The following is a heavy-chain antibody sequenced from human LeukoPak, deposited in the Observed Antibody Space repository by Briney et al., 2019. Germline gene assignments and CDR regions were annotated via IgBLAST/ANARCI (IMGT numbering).Heavy chain of an antibody. J-gene: IGHJ5*02. D-gene: IGHD6-6*01. Sequence: SQTLSLTCAISGDSVSSNSAAWNWIRQSPSRGLEWLGRTYYRSKWYNDYAVSVKSRITINPDTSKNQFSLQLNPVTPEDTAVYYCARSWDSSLSNGFDPWGQGTLVTVSS. CDR3: ARSWDSSLSNGFDP. CDR1: GDSVSSNSAA. CDR2: TYYRSKWYN. V-gene: IGHV6-1*01.